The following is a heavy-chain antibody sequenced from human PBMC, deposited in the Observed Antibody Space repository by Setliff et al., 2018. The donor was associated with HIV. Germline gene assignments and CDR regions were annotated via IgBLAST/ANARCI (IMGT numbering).Heavy chain of an antibody. J-gene: IGHJ4*02. V-gene: IGHV3-30*02. CDR3: ARAEFVLRPTHFDY. D-gene: IGHD4-17*01. CDR1: GLTFSNCG. Sequence: GGSLRLSCATSGLTFSNCGLHWVRQAPGKGLEWVASIRSDGSNKYYADSVTGRFTISRDDSKNTLYLQMNSLRAEDTAVYYCARAEFVLRPTHFDYWGQGTLVTVSS. CDR2: IRSDGSNK.